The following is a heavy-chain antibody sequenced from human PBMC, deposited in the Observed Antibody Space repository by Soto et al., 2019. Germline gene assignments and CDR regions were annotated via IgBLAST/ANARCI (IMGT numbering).Heavy chain of an antibody. Sequence: PSETLSLTCTVSGGSISSSSYYWGWIRQPPGKGLEWIGSIYYSGSTYYNPSLKSRVTISVDTSKNQFSLKLSSVTAADTAAYYCARGYCSGGSCYRYWGQGSQVTVSS. CDR2: IYYSGST. V-gene: IGHV4-39*01. CDR1: GGSISSSSYY. J-gene: IGHJ4*02. CDR3: ARGYCSGGSCYRY. D-gene: IGHD2-15*01.